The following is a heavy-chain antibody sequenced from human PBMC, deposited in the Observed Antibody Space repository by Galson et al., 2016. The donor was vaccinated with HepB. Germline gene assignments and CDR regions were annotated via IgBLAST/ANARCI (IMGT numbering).Heavy chain of an antibody. CDR1: GGSISSNIYY. V-gene: IGHV4-39*01. Sequence: ETLSLTCTVSGGSISSNIYYWGWIRQPPGKGLECIGSVYYSGSTYYNPSLKSRVTISVDTSKNQFPLKLNSVTAADTAVYYCACADTGRDGYSYGMDVWGQGTTTTVSS. CDR2: VYYSGST. J-gene: IGHJ6*02. CDR3: ACADTGRDGYSYGMDV. D-gene: IGHD5-18*01.